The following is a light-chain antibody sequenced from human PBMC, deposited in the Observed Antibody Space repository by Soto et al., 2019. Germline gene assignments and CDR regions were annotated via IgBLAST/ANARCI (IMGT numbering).Light chain of an antibody. Sequence: EIVLTQSPATLSLSPGERANLSCRASQSVSSYLAWYQQKPGQAPRLLIYDASNRATGIPARFSGSGSGTDFTLTISSLEPEDFAVYYCQQRSNWRTFGQGTKLEIK. CDR1: QSVSSY. CDR2: DAS. V-gene: IGKV3-11*01. J-gene: IGKJ2*01. CDR3: QQRSNWRT.